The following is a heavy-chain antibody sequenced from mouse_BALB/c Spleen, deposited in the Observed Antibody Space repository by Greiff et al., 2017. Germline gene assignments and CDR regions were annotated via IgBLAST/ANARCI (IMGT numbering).Heavy chain of an antibody. V-gene: IGHV14-3*02. Sequence: VQLQQSGAELVKPGASVKLSCTASGFNIKDTYMHWVKQRPEQGLEWIGRIDPANGNTKYDPKFQGKATITADTSSNTAYLQLSSLTSEDTAVYYCARWEGNSLMDDWGQGTSVTVSS. CDR1: GFNIKDTY. J-gene: IGHJ4*01. D-gene: IGHD2-1*01. CDR3: ARWEGNSLMDD. CDR2: IDPANGNT.